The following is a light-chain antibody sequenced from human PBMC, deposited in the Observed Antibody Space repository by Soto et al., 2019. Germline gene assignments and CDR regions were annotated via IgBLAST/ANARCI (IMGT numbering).Light chain of an antibody. CDR1: QRISTW. V-gene: IGKV1-5*01. J-gene: IGKJ1*01. CDR3: HQYNTYPWT. Sequence: DVQMTQSPSTLSASVGDRLTITCRASQRISTWLAWYQQKPGKAPTLLISDASTLESGVPSRFRGSVSGTEFTPTISSLQPDDFATYYCHQYNTYPWTFGQGTKVEI. CDR2: DAS.